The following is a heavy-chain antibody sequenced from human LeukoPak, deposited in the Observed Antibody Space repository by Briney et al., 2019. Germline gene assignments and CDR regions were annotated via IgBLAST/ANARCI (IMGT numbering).Heavy chain of an antibody. CDR1: GFTFSNYA. CDR2: ITDRGSGT. J-gene: IGHJ4*02. D-gene: IGHD1-26*01. CDR3: AKGSRGNYDY. V-gene: IGHV3-23*01. Sequence: GGSLRLSCAASGFTFSNYAMTWVRQAPGKGLEWVSSITDRGSGTYYADSVKGQFTISRDNSKNTLYLQMNSLRVEDTAVYYCAKGSRGNYDYWGQGTPVTVSS.